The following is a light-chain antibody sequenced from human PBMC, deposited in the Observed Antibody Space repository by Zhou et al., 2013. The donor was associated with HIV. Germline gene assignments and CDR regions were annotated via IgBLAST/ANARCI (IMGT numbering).Light chain of an antibody. CDR3: QQYGRSPLA. CDR1: QSVRNN. Sequence: EIIMTQSPATLSVSPGERATLSCRASQSVRNNLAWYQQKPGQGPRLLMYGASTRATGVPDRFSGSGSGTDFTLTIARLEPEDSGVFYCQQYGRSPLAFGGGTKVEIK. V-gene: IGKV3-20*01. CDR2: GAS. J-gene: IGKJ4*01.